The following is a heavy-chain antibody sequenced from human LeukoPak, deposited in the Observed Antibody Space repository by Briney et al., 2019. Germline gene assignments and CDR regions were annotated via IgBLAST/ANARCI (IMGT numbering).Heavy chain of an antibody. D-gene: IGHD3-10*01. CDR2: FDSEDGET. Sequence: ASVKVSCKVSGYTLTELSMHWVRQAPGKGLAWMGGFDSEDGETIYAQKFQGRVTTTEDTSADTAYMELSSLRSEDTAVYYCATSKSYYYGSGSYWGFDYWGQGTLVTVSS. CDR1: GYTLTELS. CDR3: ATSKSYYYGSGSYWGFDY. V-gene: IGHV1-24*01. J-gene: IGHJ4*02.